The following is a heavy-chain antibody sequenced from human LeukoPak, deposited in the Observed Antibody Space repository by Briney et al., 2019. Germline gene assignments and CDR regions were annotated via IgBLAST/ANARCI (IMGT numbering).Heavy chain of an antibody. J-gene: IGHJ2*01. D-gene: IGHD4-17*01. CDR1: GGSISRYY. CDR2: IYYSGNP. V-gene: IGHV4-59*12. Sequence: SETLSLTCTVSGGSISRYYWSWIRQPPGKGLEGIGYIYYSGNPNYNASLKSRVTISVDTSKNPFSLKMSCVAAADTAVYRCAKKDGDYAWYFDVWGRGTLVTVSS. CDR3: AKKDGDYAWYFDV.